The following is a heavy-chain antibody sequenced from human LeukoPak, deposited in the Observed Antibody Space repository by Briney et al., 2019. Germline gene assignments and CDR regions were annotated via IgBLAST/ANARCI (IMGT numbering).Heavy chain of an antibody. D-gene: IGHD3-16*01. J-gene: IGHJ6*02. CDR2: IYYSGRT. CDR3: ARDLWGDGMDV. Sequence: PSQTLSLTCTVSGGSISSGDYYWGWIRQPPGKGLEWIGYIYYSGRTHYNPSLKSRVTISVDTSKNQFSLKLSSVTAADTAVYYCARDLWGDGMDVWGQGTTVTVSS. V-gene: IGHV4-30-4*01. CDR1: GGSISSGDYY.